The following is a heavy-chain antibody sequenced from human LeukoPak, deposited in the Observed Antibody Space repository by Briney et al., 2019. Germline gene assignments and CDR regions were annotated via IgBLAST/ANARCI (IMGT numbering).Heavy chain of an antibody. CDR2: INPNSGGT. D-gene: IGHD2-15*01. CDR3: ARDRTCSGGGCYLNWFDP. CDR1: GYTFTGYY. Sequence: ASVKVSCKASGYTFTGYYMHWVRQAPGQGLEWMGWINPNSGGTNYAQKFQGRVTMTRDTSISTAYMELSRLRSDDTAVYYCARDRTCSGGGCYLNWFDPWGQGTLVTVSS. J-gene: IGHJ5*02. V-gene: IGHV1-2*02.